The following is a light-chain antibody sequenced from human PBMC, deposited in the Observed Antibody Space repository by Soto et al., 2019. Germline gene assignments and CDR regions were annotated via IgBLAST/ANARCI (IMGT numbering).Light chain of an antibody. CDR1: QSVSIY. V-gene: IGKV3-11*01. Sequence: EVVLTQSPATLSLSPGERATLSCRASQSVSIYLAWYQQKPGQAPRLLSYDASNRATVIPARFSGSGSGTDFTLTISSLEPEDFAVYYCQHRSSWPYTFGQGTKLEIK. CDR3: QHRSSWPYT. CDR2: DAS. J-gene: IGKJ2*01.